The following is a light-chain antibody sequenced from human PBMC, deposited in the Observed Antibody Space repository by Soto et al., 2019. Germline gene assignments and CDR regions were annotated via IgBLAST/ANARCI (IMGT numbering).Light chain of an antibody. CDR1: QCISNY. V-gene: IGKV1-17*03. Sequence: DIQITQSPSAMSASVGDRVTITCRASQCISNYLAWFQQKPGKVPKRPIYAASSLQSGVPSRFSGSGSGTEFTLTLSSLQPEDFATYYCLQHNSYPLTSGGGTKVDIK. J-gene: IGKJ4*01. CDR3: LQHNSYPLT. CDR2: AAS.